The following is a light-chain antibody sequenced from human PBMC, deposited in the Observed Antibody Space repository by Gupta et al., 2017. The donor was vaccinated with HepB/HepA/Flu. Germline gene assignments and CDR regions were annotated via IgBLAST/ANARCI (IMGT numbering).Light chain of an antibody. CDR1: NIGSKS. CDR3: QVWDSSSDHRV. V-gene: IGLV3-21*03. CDR2: EDS. J-gene: IGLJ3*02. Sequence: SYVLTQPPSVSVAPGKTARITCGGNNIGSKSVDWYQQKPGQAPVMVVYEDSGRPSGIPERFSGSNSGNTATLIISRVEAGDEADDYCQVWDSSSDHRVFGGGTKLTVL.